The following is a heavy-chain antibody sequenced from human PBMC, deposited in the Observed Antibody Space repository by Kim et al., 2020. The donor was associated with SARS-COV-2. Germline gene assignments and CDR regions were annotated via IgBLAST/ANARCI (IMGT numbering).Heavy chain of an antibody. CDR3: SRADSAPAFYGSSGGFD. V-gene: IGHV4-38-2*02. J-gene: IGHJ3*02. D-gene: IGHD3-22*01. CDR1: GYSISSGYY. Sequence: SETLSLTCTVSGYSISSGYYCGCIRQPPGKGPEWIGSIYCSGSTSYYQSLKSRVTMSVDTSKNQFSLILRSLTAADTAAVYCSRADSAPAFYGSSGGFD. CDR2: IYCSGST.